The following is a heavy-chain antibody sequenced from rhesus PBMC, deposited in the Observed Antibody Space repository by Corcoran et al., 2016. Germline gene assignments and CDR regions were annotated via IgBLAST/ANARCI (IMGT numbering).Heavy chain of an antibody. J-gene: IGHJ4*01. D-gene: IGHD6-25*01. CDR1: GGSISSSY. Sequence: QLQLQESGPGLVKPSETLSVTCAVSGGSISSSYWSWIRQAPGKGLEWIGYIYGSGNSTNYNPSLKSRVTLSVDTSKNQLSLKLSSVTAADTAVYYCASDRGYSGSWSLGYFDYWGQGVLVTVSS. CDR2: IYGSGNST. V-gene: IGHV4-169*02. CDR3: ASDRGYSGSWSLGYFDY.